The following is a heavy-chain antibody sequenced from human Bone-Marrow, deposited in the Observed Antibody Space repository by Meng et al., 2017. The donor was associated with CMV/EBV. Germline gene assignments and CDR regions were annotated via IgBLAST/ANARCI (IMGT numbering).Heavy chain of an antibody. D-gene: IGHD2-2*02. CDR2: IRYDGSNK. CDR3: AKIKGIVVVPAAIGPYYYYYGMDV. Sequence: GESLKISCAASGFTFSSYGMHWVRQAPGKGLEWVAFIRYDGSNKYYADSVKGRFTISRDNSKNTLYLQMNSLRAEDTAVYYCAKIKGIVVVPAAIGPYYYYYGMDVWGQGTTVTVSS. CDR1: GFTFSSYG. V-gene: IGHV3-30*02. J-gene: IGHJ6*02.